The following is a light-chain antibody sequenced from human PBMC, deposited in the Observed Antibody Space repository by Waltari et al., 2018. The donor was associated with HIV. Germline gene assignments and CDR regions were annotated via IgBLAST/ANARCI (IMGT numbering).Light chain of an antibody. J-gene: IGKJ4*01. CDR3: QQYDNLPLT. V-gene: IGKV1-33*01. CDR1: QDITNY. CDR2: AAS. Sequence: DIQMTQSPSSLSASVGDRVTITCQASQDITNYLNWYQQKPGKAPKLLIYAASNLEKGVPSRCSGSGSGTDFTFTISSLQPEDIATYHCQQYDNLPLTFGGGTKVEIK.